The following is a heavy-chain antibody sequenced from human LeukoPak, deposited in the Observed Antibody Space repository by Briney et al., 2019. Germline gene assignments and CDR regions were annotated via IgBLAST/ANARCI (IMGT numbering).Heavy chain of an antibody. CDR2: IYYSGST. J-gene: IGHJ4*02. V-gene: IGHV4-59*01. D-gene: IGHD6-19*01. CDR3: AREGIAVAGRYFDY. CDR1: GGSISSYY. Sequence: KPSETLSLTCTVSGGSISSYYWSWIRQPPGKGLEWIGYIYYSGSTNYNPSLKSLVAISVDTSKNQFSLKLSSVTAADTAVYYCAREGIAVAGRYFDYCGQGTLVTVSS.